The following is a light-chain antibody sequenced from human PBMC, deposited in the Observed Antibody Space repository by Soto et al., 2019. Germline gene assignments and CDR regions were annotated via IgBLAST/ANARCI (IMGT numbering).Light chain of an antibody. V-gene: IGLV2-14*01. Sequence: QSALTQPASVSASPGQSITISCTGTSSDIGDYDYVSWYQQHPGKAPKLIIYEVVNRPSGVSDRFSGSKSGNTASLTISGLQSEDEADYYCTSYTSINTYFFATGTKVTVL. CDR3: TSYTSINTYF. CDR2: EVV. J-gene: IGLJ1*01. CDR1: SSDIGDYDY.